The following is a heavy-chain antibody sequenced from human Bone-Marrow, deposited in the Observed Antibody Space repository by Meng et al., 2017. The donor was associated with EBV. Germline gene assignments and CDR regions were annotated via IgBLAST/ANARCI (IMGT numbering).Heavy chain of an antibody. J-gene: IGHJ4*02. CDR1: GYTFSSFT. Sequence: QIQLVQCGGEVQKPGASVRVSCKTVGYTFSSFTLNWVRQVPGQGFEWVGWIHGYSANTHYAQKFHGRVNMSTDTSTDTSYMELKNLRPDDTAIYYCVRFSNYVLDHWGQGTLVTVSS. V-gene: IGHV1-18*01. D-gene: IGHD3-10*01. CDR3: VRFSNYVLDH. CDR2: IHGYSANT.